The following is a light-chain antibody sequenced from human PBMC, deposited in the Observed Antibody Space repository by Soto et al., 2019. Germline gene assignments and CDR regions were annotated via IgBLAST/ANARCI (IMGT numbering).Light chain of an antibody. CDR2: DVT. J-gene: IGLJ1*01. Sequence: QSVLTQPRSVSGSPGQSVTISCTGTSSDVGAYNAVSWYQQNPGKAPKFMIYDVTKRPSGVPDRFSGSKSGNTASLTISGLQAEDEADYYCFSYAGNYIYVFGTGTKVNVL. V-gene: IGLV2-11*01. CDR3: FSYAGNYIYV. CDR1: SSDVGAYNA.